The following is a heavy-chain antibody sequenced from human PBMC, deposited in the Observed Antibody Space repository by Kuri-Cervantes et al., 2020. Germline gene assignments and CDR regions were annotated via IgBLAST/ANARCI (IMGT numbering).Heavy chain of an antibody. CDR1: GFTFSDYY. D-gene: IGHD2-8*01. J-gene: IGHJ4*02. V-gene: IGHV3-11*01. CDR2: ISSSGSTI. Sequence: LSLTCAASGFTFSDYYMSWIRQAPGKGLEWVSYISSSGSTIYYADSVKGRFTISRDNAKNSLYLRMNSLRAEDTALYHCARLYCTNGVCFYYFDYWGQGTLVTVSS. CDR3: ARLYCTNGVCFYYFDY.